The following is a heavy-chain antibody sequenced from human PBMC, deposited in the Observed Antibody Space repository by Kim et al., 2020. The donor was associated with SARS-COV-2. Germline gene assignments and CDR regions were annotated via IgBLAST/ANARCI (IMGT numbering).Heavy chain of an antibody. J-gene: IGHJ5*02. CDR3: ASGGYNTGWFTWVES. D-gene: IGHD6-19*01. CDR1: GGSIRRYY. CDR2: IYTSGNT. Sequence: SETLSLTCIVSGGSIRRYYWSWIRQSPGKGLEWIGYIYTSGNTNYNPSLKSRVNISVDTSKNQFSLNLKSVTAADTAVYYCASGGYNTGWFTWVESWGQG. V-gene: IGHV4-59*01.